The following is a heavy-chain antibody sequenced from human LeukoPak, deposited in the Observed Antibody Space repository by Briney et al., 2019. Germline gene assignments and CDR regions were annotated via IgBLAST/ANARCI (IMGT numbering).Heavy chain of an antibody. D-gene: IGHD3-22*01. J-gene: IGHJ4*02. Sequence: PSETLSLTCTVSGGSISSYYWSWIRQPPGKGLERIGYIYYSGSTNYNPSLKSRVTISVDTSKNQFSLKLSSVTAADTAVYYCARGAHYYDSSGYYYTFDYWGQGTLVTVSS. V-gene: IGHV4-59*01. CDR3: ARGAHYYDSSGYYYTFDY. CDR1: GGSISSYY. CDR2: IYYSGST.